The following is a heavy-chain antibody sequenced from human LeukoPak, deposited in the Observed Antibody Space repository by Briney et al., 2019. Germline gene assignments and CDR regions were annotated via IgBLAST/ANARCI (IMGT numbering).Heavy chain of an antibody. J-gene: IGHJ3*02. D-gene: IGHD3-22*01. Sequence: GVSLRLSCAASGFTFSDHYMDWVRQAPGKGLEWVGRTRNKANSYTTEYAASVKGRFTISRDDSKNSLYLQMNSLKTEDTAVCYCARTSQYYYDSSGYYYDAFDIWGQGTMVTVSS. CDR1: GFTFSDHY. CDR2: TRNKANSYTT. CDR3: ARTSQYYYDSSGYYYDAFDI. V-gene: IGHV3-72*01.